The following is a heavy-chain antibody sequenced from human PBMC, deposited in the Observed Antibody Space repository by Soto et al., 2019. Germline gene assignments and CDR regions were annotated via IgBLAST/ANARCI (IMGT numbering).Heavy chain of an antibody. V-gene: IGHV1-2*04. CDR2: INPNSGGT. J-gene: IGHJ6*02. CDR3: ARESGSHYYYYGMDV. CDR1: GYTFTGYY. D-gene: IGHD1-26*01. Sequence: ASVKVSCKASGYTFTGYYMHWVRQAPGQGLEWMGWINPNSGGTNYAQKLQGWVTMTRDTSISTAYMELSRLRSDDTAVYYCARESGSHYYYYGMDVWGQGTTVTVSS.